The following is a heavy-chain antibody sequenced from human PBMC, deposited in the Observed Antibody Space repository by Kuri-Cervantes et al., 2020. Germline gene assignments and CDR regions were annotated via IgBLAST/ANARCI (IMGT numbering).Heavy chain of an antibody. CDR3: ARDRFEVYYYGMDV. CDR2: IYHSGST. V-gene: IGHV4-30-2*01. D-gene: IGHD3-3*01. J-gene: IGHJ6*02. CDR1: GGSISSGGYS. Sequence: SCAVSGGSISSGGYSWSWIRQPPGKGLEWIGYIYHSGSTYYNPSLKSRVTISVDRSKNQFSLKLSSVTAADTAVYYCARDRFEVYYYGMDVWGQGTTVTVSS.